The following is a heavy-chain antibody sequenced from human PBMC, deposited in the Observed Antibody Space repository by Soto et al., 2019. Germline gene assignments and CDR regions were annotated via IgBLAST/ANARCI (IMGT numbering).Heavy chain of an antibody. CDR2: IYSGGST. V-gene: IGHV3-53*04. CDR1: GFTVSRNY. Sequence: EVQLEESGGGLVQPGGSLRLSCVVSGFTVSRNYMSWVRQAPGKGLEWVSVIYSGGSTYYADSVKGRFTISRHNSKNTLYLQMNSLRAEDTAVYYGARGGNPNYCWGQGTLVTVSS. D-gene: IGHD4-4*01. CDR3: ARGGNPNYC. J-gene: IGHJ4*02.